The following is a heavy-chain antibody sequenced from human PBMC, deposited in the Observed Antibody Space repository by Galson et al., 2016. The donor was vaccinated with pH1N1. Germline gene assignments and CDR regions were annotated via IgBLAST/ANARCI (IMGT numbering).Heavy chain of an antibody. CDR2: VYSGGNT. CDR3: ARVWSYDFWSGVGDFYFDY. V-gene: IGHV3-53*05. Sequence: SLRLSCAASGFTVSSNYMSWVSQAPGKGLEWVSIVYSGGNTYYADSVKGRFTISRDNSNNTLYLQMNSLRAEDTAVYYCARVWSYDFWSGVGDFYFDYWGQGILVTVSS. J-gene: IGHJ4*02. CDR1: GFTVSSNY. D-gene: IGHD3-3*01.